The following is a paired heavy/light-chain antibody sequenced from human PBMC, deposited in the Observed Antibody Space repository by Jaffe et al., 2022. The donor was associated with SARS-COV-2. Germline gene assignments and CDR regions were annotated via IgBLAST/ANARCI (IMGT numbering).Light chain of an antibody. V-gene: IGLV6-57*01. CDR3: QSYDSSIHVV. Sequence: NFMLTQPHSVSESPGKTVTISCTRSSGSFASNYVQWYQQRPGSSPTTVIYENNQRPSGVPDRFSGSIDTSSNSASLTISGLKTEDEADYYCQSYDSSIHVVFGGGTKLTVL. CDR2: ENN. CDR1: SGSFASNY. J-gene: IGLJ2*01.
Heavy chain of an antibody. V-gene: IGHV3-23*01. J-gene: IGHJ4*02. CDR2: ISYNGATT. D-gene: IGHD4-4*01. CDR1: AFTFSNFA. Sequence: EVQLLESGGGLVQPGGSLRLSCAASAFTFSNFAMNWVRQAPGKGLEWVSSISYNGATTYYADSVKGRFTISRDNSKNTLSLQLNSLRVEDTAVYYCAKGFRVIKPYYFDYWGLGTLVTVSS. CDR3: AKGFRVIKPYYFDY.